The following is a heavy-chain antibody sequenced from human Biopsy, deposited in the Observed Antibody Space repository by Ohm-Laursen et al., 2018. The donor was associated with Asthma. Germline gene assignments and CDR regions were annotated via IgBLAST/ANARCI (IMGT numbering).Heavy chain of an antibody. D-gene: IGHD1-26*01. CDR1: GFTFSNYG. CDR2: ISFDGSNK. J-gene: IGHJ4*02. Sequence: LSCSASGFTFSNYGMHWVRQAPGKGLDWVAVISFDGSNKNYTDSVKGRFTISRDNSRNTLHLQMNSLRAEDTAVYYCAKDVFPGWELRRGPDYWGQGTLVTVSS. CDR3: AKDVFPGWELRRGPDY. V-gene: IGHV3-30*18.